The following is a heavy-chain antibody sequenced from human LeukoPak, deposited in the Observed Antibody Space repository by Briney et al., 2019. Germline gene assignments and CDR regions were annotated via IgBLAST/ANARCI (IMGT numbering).Heavy chain of an antibody. CDR3: ARATVTTLADWFDP. Sequence: GGSLRLSCAASGFTFSTYAMSWVRQAPGKGLEWVSIISGNGGDTYYADSVKGRFTISRDNSKNTLYLQMNSLRTEDTAVCYCARATVTTLADWFDPWGQGTLVTVSS. CDR1: GFTFSTYA. CDR2: ISGNGGDT. V-gene: IGHV3-23*01. D-gene: IGHD4-17*01. J-gene: IGHJ5*02.